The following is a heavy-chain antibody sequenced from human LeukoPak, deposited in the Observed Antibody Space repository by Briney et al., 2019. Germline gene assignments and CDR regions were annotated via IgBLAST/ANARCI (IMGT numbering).Heavy chain of an antibody. Sequence: PGGSLRLSCTAPGFTFSNFVMTWVRQAPGKGLEWVASIGGSDGTTDYADALKGRFTISRDNSKNTLFLQINSLRVDDTAVYFCAMNAWRTFFDNWGQGALVTVSS. J-gene: IGHJ4*02. CDR3: AMNAWRTFFDN. CDR2: IGGSDGTT. V-gene: IGHV3-23*01. D-gene: IGHD1-1*01. CDR1: GFTFSNFV.